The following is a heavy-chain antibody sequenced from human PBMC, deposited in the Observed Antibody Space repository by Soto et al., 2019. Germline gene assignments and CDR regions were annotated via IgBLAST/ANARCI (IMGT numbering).Heavy chain of an antibody. V-gene: IGHV1-3*01. J-gene: IGHJ4*02. Sequence: QVQLVQSGAEVKKPGASVKVSCKASGYTFTSYAIHWVRQAPGQRLEWMGWINAGNGNTEYSQKFQDRVTITRDTSASTAYMELSSLRSEDTAVYYFARDLGGWPDYWGQGTLVTVSS. CDR3: ARDLGGWPDY. CDR1: GYTFTSYA. CDR2: INAGNGNT. D-gene: IGHD6-19*01.